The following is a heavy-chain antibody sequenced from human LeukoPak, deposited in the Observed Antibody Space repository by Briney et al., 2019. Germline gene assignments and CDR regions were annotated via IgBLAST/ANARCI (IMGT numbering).Heavy chain of an antibody. CDR2: IRSDGST. CDR3: ARAGDYGSGSCAFDM. D-gene: IGHD3-10*01. J-gene: IGHJ3*02. CDR1: AFTFSSYW. Sequence: GGSLRLSCAASAFTFSSYWMHWVRQAPGKGLVWVSRIRSDGSTTYADSVKGRFTISRDNAKNTLYLQMNSLRAEDTAVYYCARAGDYGSGSCAFDMWGPGTMVTVSS. V-gene: IGHV3-74*01.